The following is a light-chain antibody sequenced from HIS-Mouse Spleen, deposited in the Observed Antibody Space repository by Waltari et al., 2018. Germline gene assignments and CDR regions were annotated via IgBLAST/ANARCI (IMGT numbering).Light chain of an antibody. J-gene: IGLJ2*01. CDR2: DFR. CDR1: SSDVGGYNY. CDR3: SSYTSSSFNVV. V-gene: IGLV2-14*03. Sequence: QSALTQPASVSGSPGQSITISCTGTSSDVGGYNYVSWYQQHPGKAPKPMIYDFRNRPYGVSNRFSGSKSGNTASLTISGLQAEDEADYYCSSYTSSSFNVVFGGGTKLTVL.